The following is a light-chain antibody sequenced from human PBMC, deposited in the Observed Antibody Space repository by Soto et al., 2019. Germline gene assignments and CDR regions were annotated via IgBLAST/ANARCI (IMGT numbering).Light chain of an antibody. V-gene: IGKV3-15*01. CDR2: GAS. J-gene: IGKJ4*01. Sequence: EIVMTQSPATLSVSLGEGATLSCRASQSVGTNLAWYQQKPGQAPRLLISGASTRATGVPARFSGSGSGTEFTLTISSLQSEDFAVYYCQQNNNWPPLTFGGGTKVEIK. CDR1: QSVGTN. CDR3: QQNNNWPPLT.